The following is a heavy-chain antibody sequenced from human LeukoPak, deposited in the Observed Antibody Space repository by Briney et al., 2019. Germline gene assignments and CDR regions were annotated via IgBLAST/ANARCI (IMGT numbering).Heavy chain of an antibody. D-gene: IGHD3-10*01. CDR1: GYTFASYG. CDR3: AREAYGSGNDYNFGTNNWFDP. CDR2: ISAYNGNT. Sequence: ASVEVSCKASGYTFASYGISWVRQAPGQGLEWMGWISAYNGNTDYAQKLQGRVTMTTDTSTRTAYMELRSLRSDDTAVYYCAREAYGSGNDYNFGTNNWFDPWGPGALVTVSS. V-gene: IGHV1-18*01. J-gene: IGHJ5*02.